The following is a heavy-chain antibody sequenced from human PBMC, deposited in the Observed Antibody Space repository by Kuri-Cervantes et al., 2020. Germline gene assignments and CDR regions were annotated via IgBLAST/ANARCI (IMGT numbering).Heavy chain of an antibody. Sequence: SETLSLTCAVYGGSFSGYYWSWIRQPPGKGLEWIGEINHSGSTNYNPSLKSRVTISVDTSKNQFSLKLSSVTAADTAVYYCARGEGGAIIAFDIWGQGTKVTVSS. CDR1: GGSFSGYY. CDR2: INHSGST. J-gene: IGHJ3*02. D-gene: IGHD4/OR15-4a*01. CDR3: ARGEGGAIIAFDI. V-gene: IGHV4-34*01.